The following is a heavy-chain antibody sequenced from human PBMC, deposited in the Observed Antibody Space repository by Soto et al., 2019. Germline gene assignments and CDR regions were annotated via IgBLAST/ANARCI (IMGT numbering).Heavy chain of an antibody. V-gene: IGHV4-30-2*01. D-gene: IGHD3-3*01. CDR2: IYHSGST. Sequence: QLQLQESGSGLVKPSQTLSLTCAVSGGSISSGGYSWSWIRQPPGKGLEWVGYIYHSGSTYYNPSLKSRVTISVDRSKNQFSLKLSSVTAADTAVYYCARDRGNDFWRGQNWFDPWGQGTLVTVSS. CDR1: GGSISSGGYS. J-gene: IGHJ5*02. CDR3: ARDRGNDFWRGQNWFDP.